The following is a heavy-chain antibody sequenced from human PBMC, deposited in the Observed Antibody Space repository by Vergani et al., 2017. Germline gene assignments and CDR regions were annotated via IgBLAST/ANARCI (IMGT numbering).Heavy chain of an antibody. D-gene: IGHD2-8*02. Sequence: EVQLVESGGGSVQSGGSLRLSCVASGFSFNTYWMHWVRQVPGKGLMWVARIDEYGNRATYGDFETGRFTISRDKAKNTVFLQMNNRRADDAGVYYCVRTEYCTGIACNTRFDSGGQGALVTVSS. V-gene: IGHV3-74*03. CDR2: IDEYGNRA. CDR1: GFSFNTYW. J-gene: IGHJ5*01. CDR3: VRTEYCTGIACNTRFDS.